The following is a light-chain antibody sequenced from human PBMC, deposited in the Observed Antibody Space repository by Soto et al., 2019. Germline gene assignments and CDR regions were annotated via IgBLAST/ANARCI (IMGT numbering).Light chain of an antibody. CDR2: NNN. CDR1: SSNIGTNA. J-gene: IGLJ1*01. CDR3: AAWDDSLNGYV. V-gene: IGLV1-44*01. Sequence: QSALTQPPSASGTPGQRVTISCSGGSSNIGTNAVNWYQQLPGTAPKLLIYNNNQRPSGVPDRFSGSKSGTSASLAISGLQSEDEADYYCAAWDDSLNGYVFGAGTTVTVL.